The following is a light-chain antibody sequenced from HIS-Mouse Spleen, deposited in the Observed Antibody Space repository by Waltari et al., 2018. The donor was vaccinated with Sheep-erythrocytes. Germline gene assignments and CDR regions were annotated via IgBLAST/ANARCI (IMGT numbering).Light chain of an antibody. CDR1: SSAVGSYNL. J-gene: IGLJ3*02. CDR3: CSYAGSSTPWV. V-gene: IGLV2-23*01. Sequence: QSALTQPASVSGSPRQSITISCTGTSSAVGSYNLVSWYQQHPGKAPKLMIYEGSSRPSGVSNRFSGSKSGNTASLTISGLQAEDEADYYCCSYAGSSTPWVFGGGTKLTVL. CDR2: EGS.